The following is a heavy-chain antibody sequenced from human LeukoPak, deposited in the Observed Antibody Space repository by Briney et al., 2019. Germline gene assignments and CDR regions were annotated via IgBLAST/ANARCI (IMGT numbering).Heavy chain of an antibody. CDR2: ISGSGGST. Sequence: GGSLRLSCAASGFTFSSYAMSWVRQAPGKGLEWVSAISGSGGSTYYADSVKGRFTISRDNSKNTLYLQMNSLRAEDTAVYYCAKADYDILTGYYDYYYMDVWGKGTTVTISS. J-gene: IGHJ6*03. CDR1: GFTFSSYA. D-gene: IGHD3-9*01. CDR3: AKADYDILTGYYDYYYMDV. V-gene: IGHV3-23*01.